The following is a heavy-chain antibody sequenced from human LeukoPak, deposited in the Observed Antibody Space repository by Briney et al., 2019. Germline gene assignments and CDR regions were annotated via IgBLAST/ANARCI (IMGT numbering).Heavy chain of an antibody. V-gene: IGHV3-66*02. CDR2: IYSGGST. CDR3: ATTTYGSGTHMDV. CDR1: GFTFSSYS. J-gene: IGHJ6*03. D-gene: IGHD3-10*01. Sequence: GGSLRLSCAASGFTFSSYSMNWVRQAPGKGLEWVSVIYSGGSTYYADSVKGRFTISRDNSKNTLYLQMNSLRAEDTAVYYCATTTYGSGTHMDVWGKGTTVTVSS.